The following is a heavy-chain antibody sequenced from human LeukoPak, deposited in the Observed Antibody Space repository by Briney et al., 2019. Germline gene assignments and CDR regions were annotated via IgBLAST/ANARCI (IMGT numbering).Heavy chain of an antibody. Sequence: SETLSLTCTVSGGSVSSSYWSWIRQPPGKGLEGIGNIYYSGSTNYNASLKSRVTISMDTSKKQFSLKLSSVTAADTAVYYCASSGDYPDYYYGMDVWGQGTTVTVSS. J-gene: IGHJ6*02. D-gene: IGHD4-17*01. V-gene: IGHV4-59*08. CDR3: ASSGDYPDYYYGMDV. CDR1: GGSVSSSY. CDR2: IYYSGST.